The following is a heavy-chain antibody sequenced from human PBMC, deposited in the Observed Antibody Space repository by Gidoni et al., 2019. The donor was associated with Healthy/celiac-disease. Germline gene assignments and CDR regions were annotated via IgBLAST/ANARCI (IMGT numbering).Heavy chain of an antibody. CDR1: GFTFSSYS. D-gene: IGHD5-12*01. Sequence: EVQLVESGGGLVKPGGSLRLSCAASGFTFSSYSMNWVRQAPGKGLEWVSSISSSSSYIYYADSVKGRFTISRDNAKNSLYLQMNSLRAEDTAVYYCARGPTTVDIVATRFDYWGQGTLVTVSS. CDR3: ARGPTTVDIVATRFDY. CDR2: ISSSSSYI. J-gene: IGHJ4*02. V-gene: IGHV3-21*01.